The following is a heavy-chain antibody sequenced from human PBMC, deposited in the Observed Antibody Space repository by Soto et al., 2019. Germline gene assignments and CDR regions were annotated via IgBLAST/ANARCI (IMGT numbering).Heavy chain of an antibody. CDR2: ISAYNGNT. V-gene: IGHV1-18*01. CDR3: ARVKYSPPYYYSSGMDV. D-gene: IGHD5-18*01. CDR1: GYTFTSYG. J-gene: IGHJ6*04. Sequence: QVQLVQSGAEVKKPGASVKVSCKASGYTFTSYGISWVRQAPGQGLEWMGWISAYNGNTNYAQKLQGRVTMTTDTSTSTAYRERRSLRPDDPAVYYCARVKYSPPYYYSSGMDVWGKGTRSPSPQ.